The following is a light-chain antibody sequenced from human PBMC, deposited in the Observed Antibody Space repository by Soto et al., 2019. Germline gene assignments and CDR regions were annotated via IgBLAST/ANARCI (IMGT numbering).Light chain of an antibody. Sequence: EIVLTQSPATLSLSPGERATLSCRASQSISNNLAWYQQKPGQAPRLLIYGASTRATGFPARFSGSGSGTEFTLTISSLQSEDFAVYYCQQYNNWPITFGQGTRLEIK. V-gene: IGKV3-15*01. J-gene: IGKJ5*01. CDR3: QQYNNWPIT. CDR1: QSISNN. CDR2: GAS.